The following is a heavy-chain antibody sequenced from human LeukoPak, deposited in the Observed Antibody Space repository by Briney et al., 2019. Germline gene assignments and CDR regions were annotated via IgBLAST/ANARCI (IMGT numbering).Heavy chain of an antibody. V-gene: IGHV3-53*05. J-gene: IGHJ4*02. D-gene: IGHD5-12*01. CDR2: IYSGGST. CDR1: GFTVSSNY. Sequence: GGSLRLSCAASGFTVSSNYMSWVRQAPGKGLEWVSVIYSGGSTYYADSVKGRFTISRDNSKNTLYLQMNSLRAEDTAVYYCAREKSGYDFFDYWGQGTLVTVSS. CDR3: AREKSGYDFFDY.